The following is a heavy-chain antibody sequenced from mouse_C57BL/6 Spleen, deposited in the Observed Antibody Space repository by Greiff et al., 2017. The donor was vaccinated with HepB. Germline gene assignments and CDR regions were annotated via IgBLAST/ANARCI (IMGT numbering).Heavy chain of an antibody. CDR2: INPYNGGT. CDR1: GYTFTDYY. CDR3: ARGNSSGYEYFDY. V-gene: IGHV1-19*01. Sequence: EVQRVESGPVLVKPGASVKMSCKASGYTFTDYYMNWVKQSNGKSLEWIGVINPYNGGTSYNQKFKGKATLTVDKSSSTAYMELNSLTSEDSAVYYCARGNSSGYEYFDYWGQGTTLTVSS. J-gene: IGHJ2*01. D-gene: IGHD3-2*02.